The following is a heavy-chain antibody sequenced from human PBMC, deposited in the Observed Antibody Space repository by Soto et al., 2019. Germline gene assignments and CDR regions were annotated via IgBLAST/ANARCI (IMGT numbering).Heavy chain of an antibody. D-gene: IGHD1-26*01. J-gene: IGHJ4*02. CDR2: TNTNNGNT. CDR3: ARGSGKDY. CDR1: GYTLTDYG. V-gene: IGHV1-18*01. Sequence: PVASVKVSCKASGYTLTDYGISWVRQAPGQGLEWVGWTNTNNGNTNYAQKLQGRVTVTTDTSTSTAYMELRSLTSDDTAVYYCARGSGKDYWGQGTLVTVSS.